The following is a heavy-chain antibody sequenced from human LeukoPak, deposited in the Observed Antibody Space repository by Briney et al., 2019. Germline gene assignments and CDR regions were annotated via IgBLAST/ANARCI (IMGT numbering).Heavy chain of an antibody. J-gene: IGHJ3*02. CDR3: ARVTVGAPNKAFDI. CDR1: GFTFSSYE. CDR2: ISSSGSTI. Sequence: GGSLRLSCAASGFTFSSYEMNWVRQAPGKGLEWVSYISSSGSTIYYPDSVKGRFTISRDNAKNSLYLQMNSLRAEDTALYYCARVTVGAPNKAFDIWGQGTMVTVSS. D-gene: IGHD1-26*01. V-gene: IGHV3-48*03.